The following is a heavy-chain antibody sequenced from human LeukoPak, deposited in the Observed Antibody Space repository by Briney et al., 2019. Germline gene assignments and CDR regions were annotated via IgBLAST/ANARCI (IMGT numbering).Heavy chain of an antibody. D-gene: IGHD2-15*01. J-gene: IGHJ4*02. CDR2: ISYDGSNK. CDR1: GFTFSSYG. Sequence: GGSLRLSCAASGFTFSSYGMHWVRQAPGKGLEWVAVISYDGSNKYYADSVKGRFTIPRDNSKNTLYLQMNSLRAEDTAVYYCAKVPHCSGGSCSDYWGQGTLVTVSS. V-gene: IGHV3-30*18. CDR3: AKVPHCSGGSCSDY.